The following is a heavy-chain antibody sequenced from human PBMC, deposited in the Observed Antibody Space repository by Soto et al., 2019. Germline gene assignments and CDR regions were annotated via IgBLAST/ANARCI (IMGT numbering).Heavy chain of an antibody. CDR2: IYPGDSDT. CDR1: GYSFTSYW. J-gene: IGHJ6*02. Sequence: GEFLKISCKGSGYSFTSYWIGWVRQMPGKGLEWMGIIYPGDSDTRYSPSFQGQVTISADKSISTAYLQWSSLKASDTAMYYCASTAMGTFPPYGMDVWGQGTTVTVSS. CDR3: ASTAMGTFPPYGMDV. V-gene: IGHV5-51*01. D-gene: IGHD5-18*01.